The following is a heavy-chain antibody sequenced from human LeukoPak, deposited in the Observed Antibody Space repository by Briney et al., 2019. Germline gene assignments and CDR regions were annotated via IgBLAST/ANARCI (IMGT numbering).Heavy chain of an antibody. J-gene: IGHJ4*02. D-gene: IGHD3-16*02. CDR2: IYYSGST. CDR1: GGSISSGGYY. Sequence: SQTLSLTCTVSGGSISSGGYYWSWIRQHPGKGLEWIGYIYYSGSTYYNPSLKSRVTISVDTSKNQFSLKLSSVTAADTAVYYCTRFVRLGELSLLDYWGQGTLVTVSS. CDR3: TRFVRLGELSLLDY. V-gene: IGHV4-31*03.